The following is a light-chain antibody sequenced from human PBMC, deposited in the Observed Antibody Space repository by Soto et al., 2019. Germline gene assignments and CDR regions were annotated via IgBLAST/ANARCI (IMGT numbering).Light chain of an antibody. Sequence: QSALTQPRSVSGSPGQAVTISCAGTRSDVGGYNYVSWYQQYPGKEPTLMLYDVSKRPSGVPDRFSGSKSGNTASLTISGLQAEDGADYYCCSYAGSYSWAFGTGTKVTVL. CDR1: RSDVGGYNY. CDR3: CSYAGSYSWA. CDR2: DVS. J-gene: IGLJ1*01. V-gene: IGLV2-11*01.